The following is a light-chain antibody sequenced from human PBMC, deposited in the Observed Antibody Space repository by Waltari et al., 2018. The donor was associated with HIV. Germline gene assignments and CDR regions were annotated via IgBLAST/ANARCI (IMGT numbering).Light chain of an antibody. Sequence: EVVMTQSPDTLSVSPGERVSLSCTSSQNINTNLAWFQQKPGQSPRLLIYGAPTRTSGTPVTFSASGSGTAFTLTISSLQSEEFAIYYCQQYNDWPLTFGGGTKVDIK. CDR3: QQYNDWPLT. V-gene: IGKV3-15*01. J-gene: IGKJ4*01. CDR1: QNINTN. CDR2: GAP.